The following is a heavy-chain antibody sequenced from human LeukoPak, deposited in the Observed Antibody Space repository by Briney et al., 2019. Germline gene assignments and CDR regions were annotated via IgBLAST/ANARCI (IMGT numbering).Heavy chain of an antibody. V-gene: IGHV4-4*07. CDR2: IVSSGST. CDR3: TRDRRYSSSSGTTYYHMDV. Sequence: SETLSLTCTVSGGSISSYYWTWIRQPAGRGLEWIGRIVSSGSTNYNPSLKTRVTMSVDTSKNQFSLKLSSVTAADTAIYYCTRDRRYSSSSGTTYYHMDVWGKGTTVTVSS. D-gene: IGHD6-6*01. J-gene: IGHJ6*03. CDR1: GGSISSYY.